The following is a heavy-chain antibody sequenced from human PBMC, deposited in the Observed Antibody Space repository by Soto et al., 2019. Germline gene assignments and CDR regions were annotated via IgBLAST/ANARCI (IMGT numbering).Heavy chain of an antibody. Sequence: VKVSCKASGGTFSSYAISWVRQTPGQGLEWMGGIIPIFGTANYAQKFQGRVTITADKSTSTAYMELSSLRSEDTAVYYCAREEHYDFWSGYSKYYYGMDVWGQGTTVTVSS. D-gene: IGHD3-3*01. CDR1: GGTFSSYA. CDR2: IIPIFGTA. J-gene: IGHJ6*02. CDR3: AREEHYDFWSGYSKYYYGMDV. V-gene: IGHV1-69*13.